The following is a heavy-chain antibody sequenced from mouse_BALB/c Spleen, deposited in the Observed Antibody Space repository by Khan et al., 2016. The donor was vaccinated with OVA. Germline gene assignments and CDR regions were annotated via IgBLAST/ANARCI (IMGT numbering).Heavy chain of an antibody. D-gene: IGHD3-2*01. CDR2: IRYDGNS. Sequence: EVQLQESGPGLVKPSQSLSLTCSVTGYSITSGYFWNWIRQFPGNKLEWMGYIRYDGNSNYYPSLKNRTSIRRDTSKNQFFLKLNSVTPEDTATYYCAREDSSGPAWFTNWGQGTLVTVSA. V-gene: IGHV3-6*02. J-gene: IGHJ3*01. CDR3: AREDSSGPAWFTN. CDR1: GYSITSGYF.